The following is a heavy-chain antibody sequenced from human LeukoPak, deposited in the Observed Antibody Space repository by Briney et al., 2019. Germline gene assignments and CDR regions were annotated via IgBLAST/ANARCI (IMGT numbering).Heavy chain of an antibody. CDR1: GYTFISYG. J-gene: IGHJ1*01. D-gene: IGHD6-13*01. CDR3: ARASNTAAGTKFFQN. V-gene: IGHV1-18*01. Sequence: ASVKVSCKASGYTFISYGISWVRQAPGQGLEWIGWVSSYNGNTNYAQNFQDRVTMTTHTSTSTVYMEMRSLRSDDTAVYYCARASNTAAGTKFFQNWGQGILVTVSS. CDR2: VSSYNGNT.